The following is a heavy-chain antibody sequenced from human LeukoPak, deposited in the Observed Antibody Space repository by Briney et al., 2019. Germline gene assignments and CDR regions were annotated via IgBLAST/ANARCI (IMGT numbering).Heavy chain of an antibody. CDR3: ARDGAPIFGVVNPGLGLDY. V-gene: IGHV1-46*01. CDR2: INPSGGST. Sequence: ASVKVSCKASGYTFTSYYMHWVRQAPGQGLEWMGIINPSGGSTSYARKFQGRVTMTRDTSTSTVYMELSSLRSEDTAVYYCARDGAPIFGVVNPGLGLDYWGQGTLVTVSS. CDR1: GYTFTSYY. J-gene: IGHJ4*02. D-gene: IGHD3-3*01.